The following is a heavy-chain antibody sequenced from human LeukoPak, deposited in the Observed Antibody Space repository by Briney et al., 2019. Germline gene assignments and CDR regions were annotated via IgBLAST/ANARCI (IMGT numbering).Heavy chain of an antibody. CDR3: ARDGSGSYSDAFDI. CDR2: INPNSGGT. J-gene: IGHJ3*02. D-gene: IGHD1-26*01. CDR1: GYTFTGYY. Sequence: ASVKVSCKASGYTFTGYYMHWVRQAPGQGLEWMGWINPNSGGTNYAQKFQGRVTMTRDTSISTAYMELSRLRSEDTAVYYCARDGSGSYSDAFDIWGQGTMVTVSS. V-gene: IGHV1-2*02.